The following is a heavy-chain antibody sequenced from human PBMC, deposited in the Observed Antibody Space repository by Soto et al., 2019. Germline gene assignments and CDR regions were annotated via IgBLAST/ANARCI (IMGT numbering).Heavy chain of an antibody. Sequence: PGGSLRLSCAASGFTFSSYWMSWVRQAPGKGLEWVANIKQDGSEKYYVDSVKGRFTISRDNAKNSLYLQMNSLRAEDTAVYYCARDDVATNYYYSGMDVLGQGTTLTVSS. CDR1: GFTFSSYW. D-gene: IGHD5-12*01. J-gene: IGHJ6*02. V-gene: IGHV3-7*05. CDR2: IKQDGSEK. CDR3: ARDDVATNYYYSGMDV.